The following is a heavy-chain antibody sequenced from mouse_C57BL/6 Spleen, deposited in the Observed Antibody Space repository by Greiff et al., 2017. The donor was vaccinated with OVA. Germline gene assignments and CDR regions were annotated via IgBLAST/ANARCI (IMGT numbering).Heavy chain of an antibody. CDR2: IYPGDGDT. V-gene: IGHV1-82*01. CDR1: GYAFSSSW. Sequence: VQLQQSGPELVKPGASVKISCKASGYAFSSSWMNWVKQRPGKGLEWIGRIYPGDGDTNYTGQFTGKATLPADKSSSTAYMQLSSLTSEDSAVYFCAISVYDYDGDFDYWGQGTTLTVSS. CDR3: AISVYDYDGDFDY. D-gene: IGHD2-4*01. J-gene: IGHJ2*01.